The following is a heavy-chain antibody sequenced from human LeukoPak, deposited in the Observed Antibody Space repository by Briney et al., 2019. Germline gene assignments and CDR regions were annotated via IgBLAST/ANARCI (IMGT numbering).Heavy chain of an antibody. Sequence: SETLSLTCAVYGGSFIGYYWSWIRQPPGKGLEWIGEINRSGSTNYNPSLKSRVTISVDTSKNQFSLKLSSVTAADTAVYYCARVTAVAGSSAYWGQGTLVTVSS. CDR2: INRSGST. J-gene: IGHJ4*02. CDR1: GGSFIGYY. D-gene: IGHD6-19*01. CDR3: ARVTAVAGSSAY. V-gene: IGHV4-34*01.